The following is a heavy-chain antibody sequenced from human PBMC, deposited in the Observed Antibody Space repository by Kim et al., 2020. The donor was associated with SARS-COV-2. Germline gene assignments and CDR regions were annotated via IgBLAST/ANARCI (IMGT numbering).Heavy chain of an antibody. J-gene: IGHJ4*02. CDR3: ARGVAVADPLDY. D-gene: IGHD6-19*01. V-gene: IGHV4-34*01. Sequence: NYNPALKSRVTISVDTSKNQCSRKLGSVTAADTAVYYCARGVAVADPLDYWGQGTLVTVSS.